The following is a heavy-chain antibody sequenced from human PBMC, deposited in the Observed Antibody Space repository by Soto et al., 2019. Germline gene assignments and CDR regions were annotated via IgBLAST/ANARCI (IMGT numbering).Heavy chain of an antibody. CDR3: AIEAVTTVDD. Sequence: EVQLVESGGGFVQPGGSLRLACAASGFTFSSYRMRWFRQAPGKGLEWVANIKQDGSEKYYVDSVKGRFTISRDNAKNSLYLHMNSLRADDTAEYYCAIEAVTTVDDWGQGSRVTVSS. CDR2: IKQDGSEK. CDR1: GFTFSSYR. V-gene: IGHV3-7*01. D-gene: IGHD4-17*01. J-gene: IGHJ4*02.